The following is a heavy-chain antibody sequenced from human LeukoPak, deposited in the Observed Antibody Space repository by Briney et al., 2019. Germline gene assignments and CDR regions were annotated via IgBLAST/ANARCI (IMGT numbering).Heavy chain of an antibody. CDR3: ARETPNCGGDCFDY. J-gene: IGHJ4*02. CDR2: ISDSGRNNI. Sequence: GGSLRLSCAASGFTLSNHEVNWVRQAPGKGLEWVSYISDSGRNNIYYADSVKGRFTLSRDNAKNSLYLQMNGLRAEDTAIYYCARETPNCGGDCFDYWGQGTLVTVSS. V-gene: IGHV3-48*03. D-gene: IGHD2-21*02. CDR1: GFTLSNHE.